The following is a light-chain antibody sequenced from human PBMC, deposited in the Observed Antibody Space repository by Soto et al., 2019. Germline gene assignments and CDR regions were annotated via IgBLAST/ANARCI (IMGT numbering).Light chain of an antibody. Sequence: DIQMTQSLSTLSASLGDRVTITCWASQTVNAWLAWYQHKPGKAPKPLIYDASILESGVPARFSGSGSGTEFILTISSLQPDDVGTYYCQQYNTHSGTFGQGTKVEIK. CDR3: QQYNTHSGT. V-gene: IGKV1-5*01. CDR1: QTVNAW. CDR2: DAS. J-gene: IGKJ1*01.